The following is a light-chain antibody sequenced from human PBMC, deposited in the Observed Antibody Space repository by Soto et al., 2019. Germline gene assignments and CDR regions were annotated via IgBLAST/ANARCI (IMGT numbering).Light chain of an antibody. V-gene: IGLV2-8*01. CDR3: SSYAGTNRV. Sequence: QSALTQPPSASGSPGQSVTISCTGTSSDVGGYNYVSWYKQHPGKAPKLMIYGVSKRPSGVPDRFSGSKSGNTASLTVSGLQAEDEADYYCSSYAGTNRVFGTGTKLTVL. CDR1: SSDVGGYNY. J-gene: IGLJ1*01. CDR2: GVS.